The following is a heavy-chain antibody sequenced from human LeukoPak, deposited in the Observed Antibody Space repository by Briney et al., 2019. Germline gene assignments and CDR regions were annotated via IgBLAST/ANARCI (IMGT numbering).Heavy chain of an antibody. CDR2: IWYDGSNK. Sequence: GTSLRLSCAASGFTFSTYGMHWVRQAPGKGLEWVAVIWYDGSNKYYADSVKGRFTISRDNSKNTLYLQMSSLRPEDTAVYYCVKDGGNSGYDYYYFDYWGQGTLVTVSS. V-gene: IGHV3-33*06. J-gene: IGHJ4*02. D-gene: IGHD5-12*01. CDR1: GFTFSTYG. CDR3: VKDGGNSGYDYYYFDY.